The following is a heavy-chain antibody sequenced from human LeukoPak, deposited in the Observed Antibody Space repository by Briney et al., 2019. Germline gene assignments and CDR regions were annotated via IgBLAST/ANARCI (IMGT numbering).Heavy chain of an antibody. V-gene: IGHV4-59*01. CDR1: GGSISSYY. CDR2: IYYSGST. D-gene: IGHD3-16*01. Sequence: SETLSLTCTVSGGSISSYYWSWIRQPPGKGLEWIGYIYYSGSTNYNPSLKSRVTISVDTSKNQFSLKLSSVTAADTAVYYCARESPTYYFDYWGRGTLVTVSS. J-gene: IGHJ4*02. CDR3: ARESPTYYFDY.